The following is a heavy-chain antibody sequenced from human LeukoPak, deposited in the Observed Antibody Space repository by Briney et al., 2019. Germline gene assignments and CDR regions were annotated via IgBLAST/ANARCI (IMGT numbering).Heavy chain of an antibody. CDR3: AIPTYYYDSSGSPDY. J-gene: IGHJ4*02. D-gene: IGHD3-22*01. CDR2: ISSSSSTI. CDR1: GFTFSSYS. V-gene: IGHV3-48*01. Sequence: PGGSLRLSCAASGFTFSSYSMNWVRQAPGKGLEWVSYISSSSSTIYYADSVKGRFTISRDNAKNSLYLQMNSLRAEDTAVYSCAIPTYYYDSSGSPDYWGQGTLVTVSS.